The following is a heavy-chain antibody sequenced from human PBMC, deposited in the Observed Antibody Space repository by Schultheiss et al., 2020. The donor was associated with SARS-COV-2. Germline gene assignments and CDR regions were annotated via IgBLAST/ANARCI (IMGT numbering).Heavy chain of an antibody. CDR3: ARHPVNLPYGSGSQQVQGMDV. V-gene: IGHV5-51*01. CDR2: IYPGDSDT. J-gene: IGHJ6*02. D-gene: IGHD3-10*01. CDR1: GYSFITYW. Sequence: GGSLRLSCKASGYSFITYWIAWVRQMPGKGLEWMGMIYPGDSDTRYSPPFQGQVTISADRSTTTAYLQWSSLKASDTAMYYCARHPVNLPYGSGSQQVQGMDVWGQGTTVTVSS.